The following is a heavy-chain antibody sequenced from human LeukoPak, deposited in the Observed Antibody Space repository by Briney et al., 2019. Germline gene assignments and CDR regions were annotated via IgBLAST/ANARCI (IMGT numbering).Heavy chain of an antibody. D-gene: IGHD3-22*01. V-gene: IGHV1-46*01. Sequence: GASVKVSCKASGYTFTSYYMHWVRQAPGQGLEWMGIINPSGGSTSYAQKFQGRVTMTRDTSTSTVYMGLSSLRSEDTAVYYCARAGSVYYPMTSFDYWGQGTLVTVPS. CDR3: ARAGSVYYPMTSFDY. CDR2: INPSGGST. CDR1: GYTFTSYY. J-gene: IGHJ4*02.